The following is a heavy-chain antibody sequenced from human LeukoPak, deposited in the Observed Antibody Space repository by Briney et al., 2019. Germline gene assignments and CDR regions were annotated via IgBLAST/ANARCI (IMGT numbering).Heavy chain of an antibody. J-gene: IGHJ6*02. CDR3: ASQTSTRLDYGMDV. D-gene: IGHD2-2*01. CDR2: IKQDGSEK. V-gene: IGHV3-7*05. CDR1: GFIFSNYW. Sequence: GGSLRLSCAGSGFIFSNYWMTWVRQAAGKGLEWGANIKQDGSEKYYVDSVKGRFTISRDTAEKSLYLQMNSLRGEDTAVYYCASQTSTRLDYGMDVWGQGTTVTVSS.